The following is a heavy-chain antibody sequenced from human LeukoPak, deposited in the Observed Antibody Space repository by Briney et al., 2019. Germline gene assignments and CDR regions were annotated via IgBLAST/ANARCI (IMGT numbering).Heavy chain of an antibody. V-gene: IGHV3-21*04. CDR3: ARLPTDIVLMVYAS. D-gene: IGHD2-8*01. CDR2: ISSSSSYI. J-gene: IGHJ4*02. CDR1: GFTFSSYS. Sequence: TGGSLRLSCAASGFTFSSYSMNWVRQAPGKGLEWVSSISSSSSYIYYADSVKGRFTISRDNAKNSLYLQMNSLRAEDTAVYYCARLPTDIVLMVYASWGQGTLVTVSS.